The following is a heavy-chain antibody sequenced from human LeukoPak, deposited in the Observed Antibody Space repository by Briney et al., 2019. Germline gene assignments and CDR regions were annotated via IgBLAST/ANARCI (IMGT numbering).Heavy chain of an antibody. D-gene: IGHD3-10*01. J-gene: IGHJ3*02. CDR1: GFAFSGCE. V-gene: IGHV3-48*03. CDR3: ARVATMVRVPLDALDI. Sequence: GGSLRLSCAISGFAFSGCELTWVRQAPGKGLEWISYISRSGNTIYYADSVKGRFTTSRDNAKNSLYLQMNSLRVEDTAVYYCARVATMVRVPLDALDIWGQGTMVSVSS. CDR2: ISRSGNTI.